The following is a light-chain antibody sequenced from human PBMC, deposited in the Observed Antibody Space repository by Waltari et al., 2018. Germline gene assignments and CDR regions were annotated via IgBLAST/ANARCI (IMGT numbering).Light chain of an antibody. J-gene: IGLJ2*01. CDR3: SSYAGSNTLV. V-gene: IGLV2-11*01. CDR2: DVS. Sequence: QAALTQPPSVSGSPGQSVTISCTGTSRDIDSYNYVSWYQQHPGKAPKLMIYDVSKRPSGVSDRFSGSKSGNTASLTISGLQAEDEADYYCSSYAGSNTLVFGGGTRLTVL. CDR1: SRDIDSYNY.